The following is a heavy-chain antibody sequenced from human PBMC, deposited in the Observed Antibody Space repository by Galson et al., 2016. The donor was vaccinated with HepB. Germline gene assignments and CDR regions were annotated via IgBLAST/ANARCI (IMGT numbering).Heavy chain of an antibody. CDR3: ARDREQQLPDYISYYYGMDV. Sequence: SLRLSCAASGFTFSTYGMHWVRQAPGKGLEWVAVVWYDESTQYYVDSVKGRFIISRDNSKNTLYLQMNSLRPEDTALYYCARDREQQLPDYISYYYGMDVWGQGTTVTVSS. D-gene: IGHD6-13*01. CDR2: VWYDESTQ. J-gene: IGHJ6*02. V-gene: IGHV3-33*01. CDR1: GFTFSTYG.